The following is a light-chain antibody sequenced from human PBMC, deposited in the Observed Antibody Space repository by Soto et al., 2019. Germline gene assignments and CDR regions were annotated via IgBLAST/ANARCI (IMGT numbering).Light chain of an antibody. Sequence: QSALTQPASVSGPPGQSITISCTGTSSDVGYYNYVSWYQQHPGKAPNLMIYDVSNRPSGVSNRFSGSKSGNTASLTISGLQAEDEADYYCSSQGTSSTLVFGGGTKLTVL. J-gene: IGLJ2*01. CDR1: SSDVGYYNY. V-gene: IGLV2-14*01. CDR2: DVS. CDR3: SSQGTSSTLV.